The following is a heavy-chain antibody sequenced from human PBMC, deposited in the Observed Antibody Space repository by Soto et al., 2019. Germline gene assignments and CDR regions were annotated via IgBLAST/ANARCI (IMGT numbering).Heavy chain of an antibody. V-gene: IGHV4-38-2*01. CDR2: IYHAGSV. CDR3: ARTFDYYGMDV. Sequence: PSETLSLTCAVSGYSIGSGYYWACIRQSPGKGLDWIGSIYHAGSVYYNPSLNGRVALSMDTSKNHFSLKLTSVTAADTAVYYCARTFDYYGMDVWGQGTTVTVYS. CDR1: GYSIGSGYY. J-gene: IGHJ6*02.